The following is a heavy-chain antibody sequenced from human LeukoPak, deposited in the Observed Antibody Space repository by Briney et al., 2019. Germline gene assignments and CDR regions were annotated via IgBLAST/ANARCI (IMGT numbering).Heavy chain of an antibody. V-gene: IGHV3-48*01. CDR1: GFNFSDYT. CDR3: ARDNRDFWSGYYYFDY. Sequence: GGSLRLSCAASGFNFSDYTMNWVRQAPGKGLEWVSYISTTSSTIYYADSVKGRFTVSRDNAKNSQYLQMNSLRAEDTAVYYCARDNRDFWSGYYYFDYWGQGSLVTVSS. D-gene: IGHD3-3*01. J-gene: IGHJ4*02. CDR2: ISTTSSTI.